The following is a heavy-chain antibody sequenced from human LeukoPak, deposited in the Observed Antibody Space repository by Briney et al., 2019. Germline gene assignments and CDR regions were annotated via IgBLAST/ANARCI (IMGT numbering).Heavy chain of an antibody. CDR1: GFTFSNAW. V-gene: IGHV3-7*01. CDR2: IKQDGSEK. D-gene: IGHD1-26*01. J-gene: IGHJ3*02. Sequence: GGSLRLSCAASGFTFSNAWMSWVRQAPGKGLEWVANIKQDGSEKYYVDSVKGRFTISRDNAKNSLYLQMNSLRAEDTAVYYCARDPCSGSSTFCAFDIWGQGTMVTVSS. CDR3: ARDPCSGSSTFCAFDI.